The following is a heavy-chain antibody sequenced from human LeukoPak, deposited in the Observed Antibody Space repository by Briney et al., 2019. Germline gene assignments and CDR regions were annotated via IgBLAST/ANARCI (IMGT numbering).Heavy chain of an antibody. CDR3: AKDLGTSVTIEAI. CDR1: GFTFSSYV. V-gene: IGHV3-23*01. D-gene: IGHD4-17*01. CDR2: ISSTGGST. J-gene: IGHJ3*02. Sequence: GGSLRLSCAASGFTFSSYVMSWVRQAPGKGLEWVSIISSTGGSTYYADSVKGRSTISRDNSKNTLYLQMNSLRSEDTAVYYCAKDLGTSVTIEAIWGQGTMVTVSS.